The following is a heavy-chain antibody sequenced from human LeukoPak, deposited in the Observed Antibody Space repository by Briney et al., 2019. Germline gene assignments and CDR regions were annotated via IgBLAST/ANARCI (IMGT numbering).Heavy chain of an antibody. CDR2: IHTSGST. CDR1: GGSISSGNYY. V-gene: IGHV4-61*02. D-gene: IGHD2-21*02. CDR3: ARRVVVVTANDKSDAFDV. Sequence: SQTLSLTCTVSGGSISSGNYYWSWIRQPAGKGLEWIGRIHTSGSTNYNPSLKSRVTISVDTSKNQFSLNLSSVTAADTAVYYCARRVVVVTANDKSDAFDVWGQGTVVTVSS. J-gene: IGHJ3*01.